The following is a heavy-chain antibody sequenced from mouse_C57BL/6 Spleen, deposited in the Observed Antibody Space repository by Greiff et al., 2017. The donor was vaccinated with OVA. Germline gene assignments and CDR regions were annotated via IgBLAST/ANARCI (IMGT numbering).Heavy chain of an antibody. V-gene: IGHV1-81*01. D-gene: IGHD1-1*01. Sequence: QVQLKQSGAELARPGASVKLSCKASGYTFTSYGISWVKQRTGQGLEWIGEIYPRSGNTYYNEKFKGKATLTADKSSSTAYMELRRLTSEDSAVYFCAREEEFTTVVANYYAMDYWGQGTSVTVSS. J-gene: IGHJ4*01. CDR2: IYPRSGNT. CDR3: AREEEFTTVVANYYAMDY. CDR1: GYTFTSYG.